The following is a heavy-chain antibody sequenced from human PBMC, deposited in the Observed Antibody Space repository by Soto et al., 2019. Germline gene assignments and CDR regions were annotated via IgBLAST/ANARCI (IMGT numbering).Heavy chain of an antibody. CDR1: GFTFSSYA. D-gene: IGHD3-9*01. J-gene: IGHJ4*02. CDR2: ISGSGGRT. CDR3: ARQRRYFDWLLSRPGGLEY. V-gene: IGHV3-23*01. Sequence: GGSLRLSCAASGFTFSSYAMSWVRQAPGKGLEWVSAISGSGGRTYYADSVKGRFTISRDNSKNTLYLQMNSLRAEDTAVYYCARQRRYFDWLLSRPGGLEYWGQGTRVTVCS.